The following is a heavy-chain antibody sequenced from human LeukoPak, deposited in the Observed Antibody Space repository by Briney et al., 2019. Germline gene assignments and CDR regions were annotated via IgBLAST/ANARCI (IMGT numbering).Heavy chain of an antibody. CDR3: ARSSLGLAEIDY. D-gene: IGHD6-19*01. CDR1: GFTFSSYA. CDR2: ISYDGSNK. V-gene: IGHV3-30-3*01. Sequence: GGSLRLSCAASGFTFSSYAMHWVRQAPGKGLEWVAIISYDGSNKNYADSEKGRFTISRDNSKNTLYLQMNSLRAEDTAVYYCARSSLGLAEIDYWGQGTLVTISS. J-gene: IGHJ4*02.